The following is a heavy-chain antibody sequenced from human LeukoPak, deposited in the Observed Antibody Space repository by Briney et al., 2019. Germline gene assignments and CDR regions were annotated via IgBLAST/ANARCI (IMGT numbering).Heavy chain of an antibody. CDR2: INPNSGGT. D-gene: IGHD1-26*01. CDR3: ARDYRGSYYYAFDI. J-gene: IGHJ3*02. CDR1: GYTFTGYY. V-gene: IGHV1-2*06. Sequence: ASAKVSCKASGYTFTGYYMHWVRQAPGQGREWMGRINPNSGGTNYAQKFQGRVTMTRDTSISTAYMELSRLRSDDTAVYYCARDYRGSYYYAFDIWGQGTMVTVSS.